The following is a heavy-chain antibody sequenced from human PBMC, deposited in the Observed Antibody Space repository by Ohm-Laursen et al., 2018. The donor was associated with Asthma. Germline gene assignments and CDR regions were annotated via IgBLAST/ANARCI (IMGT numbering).Heavy chain of an antibody. J-gene: IGHJ4*02. Sequence: GSLRLSCTASGFTFSSYYMAWVRQAPGKGLEWVSGISFSADSTYYPDSVKGRFTISRDNSRNTLYLQMNSLRAEDTAVYYCAKDIHYWGLDYWGQGTLVTVS. V-gene: IGHV3-23*01. CDR2: ISFSADST. CDR3: AKDIHYWGLDY. D-gene: IGHD7-27*01. CDR1: GFTFSSYY.